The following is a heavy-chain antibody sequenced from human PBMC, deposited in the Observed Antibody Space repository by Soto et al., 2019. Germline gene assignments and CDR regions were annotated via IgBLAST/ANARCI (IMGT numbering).Heavy chain of an antibody. Sequence: EVQLVESGGGLVKPGGSLRLSCAASGFTFTNAWMSWVRQAPGKGLEWLGRIKSYTDGGTTDYAAPVRDRFTISRDDSQNILYLQVNSLKSEDTAVYYCTTVVAAAVYSYDYWGQGILVTVSS. CDR1: GFTFTNAW. J-gene: IGHJ4*02. CDR2: IKSYTDGGTT. CDR3: TTVVAAAVYSYDY. D-gene: IGHD6-13*01. V-gene: IGHV3-15*01.